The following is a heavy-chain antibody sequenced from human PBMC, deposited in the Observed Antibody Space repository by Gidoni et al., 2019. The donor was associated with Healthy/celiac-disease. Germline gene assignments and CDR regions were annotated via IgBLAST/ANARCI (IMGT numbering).Heavy chain of an antibody. CDR1: GGSFSGYY. CDR3: ASSFWGSYRSDY. CDR2: INHSGST. Sequence: QVQLQQWGAGLLKPSETLSLTCAVYGGSFSGYYWSWIRQPPGKGLEWIGEINHSGSTNYNPSLKSRVTISVDTSKNQCSLKLSSVTAADTAVYYCASSFWGSYRSDYWGQGTLVTVSS. D-gene: IGHD3-16*02. J-gene: IGHJ4*02. V-gene: IGHV4-34*01.